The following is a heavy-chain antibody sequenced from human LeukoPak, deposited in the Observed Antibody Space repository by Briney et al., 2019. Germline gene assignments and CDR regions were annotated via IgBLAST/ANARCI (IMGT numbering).Heavy chain of an antibody. V-gene: IGHV1-18*01. CDR2: ISAYNGNT. CDR1: GYTFTSYA. CDR3: ARDGRRAVAGNFDY. Sequence: GASVKVSCKASGYTFTSYAMNWVRQAPGQGLEWMGWISAYNGNTNYAQKLQGRVTMTTDTSTSTAYMELRSLRSDDTAVYYCARDGRRAVAGNFDYWGQGTLVTVSS. D-gene: IGHD6-19*01. J-gene: IGHJ4*02.